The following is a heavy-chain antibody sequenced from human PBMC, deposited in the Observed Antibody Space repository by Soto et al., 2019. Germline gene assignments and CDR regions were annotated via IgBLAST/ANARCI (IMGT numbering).Heavy chain of an antibody. Sequence: QVQLVQSGAEVKKPGSSVKVSCKASGGTFSSYAISWVRQAPGQGLEWMGGIIPIFGTANYAQKFQGRVTITADESQSPAYMELSSLRSEATAVYYCASPRSGYQTVNYYYCGMDVWGQGTTVTVSS. D-gene: IGHD3-3*01. CDR2: IIPIFGTA. J-gene: IGHJ6*02. V-gene: IGHV1-69*01. CDR3: ASPRSGYQTVNYYYCGMDV. CDR1: GGTFSSYA.